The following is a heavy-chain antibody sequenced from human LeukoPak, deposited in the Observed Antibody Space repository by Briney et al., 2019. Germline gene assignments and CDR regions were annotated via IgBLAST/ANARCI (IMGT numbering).Heavy chain of an antibody. V-gene: IGHV4-59*01. Sequence: SETLSLTCTVSGGSFSNNYWNWIRQPPGKGLEWVGYIYSSGSTNFHPALKTRVTISVGTSKNHFSLKLTSVTAAGTAVDYCTTTRGSVFDRYFDLWGRGTLVTVSS. CDR1: GGSFSNNY. CDR3: TTTRGSVFDRYFDL. D-gene: IGHD3-16*01. CDR2: IYSSGST. J-gene: IGHJ2*01.